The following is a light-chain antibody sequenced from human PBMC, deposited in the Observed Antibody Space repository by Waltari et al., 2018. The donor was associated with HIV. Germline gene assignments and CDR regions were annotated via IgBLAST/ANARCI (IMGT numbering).Light chain of an antibody. CDR1: SDLRDYKS. J-gene: IGLJ3*02. CDR2: EVN. V-gene: IGLV2-14*01. Sequence: QSALTQPASVSGSPGQSITISCTGTSDLRDYKSVSWYQHHPGKAPKVIIYEVNNRPSGVSCRFSGSISGNTASLTISGLQAEDEADYFCTSYISSAAPEFGGGTKVTVL. CDR3: TSYISSAAPE.